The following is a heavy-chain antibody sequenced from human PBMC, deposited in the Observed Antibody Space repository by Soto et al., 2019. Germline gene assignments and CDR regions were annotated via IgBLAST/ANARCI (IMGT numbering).Heavy chain of an antibody. V-gene: IGHV3-23*01. Sequence: GGSLRLSCAASGFTFSSYAMSWVRQAPGKGLEWVSAISGSGGSTYYADSVKGRFTISRDNPKNTLYLQMNSLRAEDTAVYYCAKRPVIAARPQPWDYWGQGTLVTVSS. D-gene: IGHD6-6*01. CDR2: ISGSGGST. CDR3: AKRPVIAARPQPWDY. J-gene: IGHJ4*02. CDR1: GFTFSSYA.